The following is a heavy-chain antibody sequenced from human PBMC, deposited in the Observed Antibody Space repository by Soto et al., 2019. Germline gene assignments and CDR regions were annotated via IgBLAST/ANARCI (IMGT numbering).Heavy chain of an antibody. V-gene: IGHV3-23*01. CDR2: IRGSAGST. CDR1: GFTFSINA. J-gene: IGHJ4*02. Sequence: HPGGSLRLSCAASGFTFSINAMSWVRQAPGKGLEWVSAIRGSAGSTYYADSVKGRFTISRDNSKNMLYLQMNSLRAEDTAVYYCARGMYYYDSSGWAYWGQGTLVTVSS. CDR3: ARGMYYYDSSGWAY. D-gene: IGHD3-22*01.